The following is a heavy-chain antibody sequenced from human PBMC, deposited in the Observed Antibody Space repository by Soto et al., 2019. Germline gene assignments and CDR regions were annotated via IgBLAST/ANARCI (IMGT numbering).Heavy chain of an antibody. J-gene: IGHJ4*02. Sequence: SETLSLTCAVSGGSISSGGYSWSWIRQPPGKGLEWIGYIYHSGSTYYNPSLKSRVTISVDRSKNQFSLKLSSVTAADTAVYYCARADMGGSSWPFDYWGQGTLVTVSS. CDR3: ARADMGGSSWPFDY. CDR1: GGSISSGGYS. V-gene: IGHV4-30-2*01. D-gene: IGHD6-13*01. CDR2: IYHSGST.